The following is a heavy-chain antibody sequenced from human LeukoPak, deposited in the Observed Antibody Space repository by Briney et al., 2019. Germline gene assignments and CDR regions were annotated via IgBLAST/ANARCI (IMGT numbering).Heavy chain of an antibody. V-gene: IGHV4-31*03. D-gene: IGHD3-22*01. Sequence: PSETLSPTCTVSGGSISSGGYYWSWTRHHPGKGLEWIGYIYYSGSTYYNPSLKSRVTISVDTSKNQFSLKLSSVTAADTAVYYCAREPVVVDAFDIWGQGTMVTVSS. CDR3: AREPVVVDAFDI. J-gene: IGHJ3*02. CDR2: IYYSGST. CDR1: GGSISSGGYY.